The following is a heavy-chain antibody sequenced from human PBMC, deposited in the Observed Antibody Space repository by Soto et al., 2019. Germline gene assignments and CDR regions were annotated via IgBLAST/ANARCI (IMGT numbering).Heavy chain of an antibody. J-gene: IGHJ4*02. CDR2: ISAYNGNT. D-gene: IGHD3-9*01. CDR1: GYTFTSYG. V-gene: IGHV1-18*04. Sequence: ASVKVSCKASGYTFTSYGISWVRQAPGQGLEWMGWISAYNGNTNYAQKLQGRVTMTTDTSTSTAYMELRSLRSDDTAVYYCARGGYYDILSIYHKQRKYFDYRDPATLLTLS. CDR3: ARGGYYDILSIYHKQRKYFDY.